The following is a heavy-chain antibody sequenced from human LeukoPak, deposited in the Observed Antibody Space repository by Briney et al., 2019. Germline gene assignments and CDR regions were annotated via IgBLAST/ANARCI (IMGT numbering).Heavy chain of an antibody. J-gene: IGHJ4*02. V-gene: IGHV3-23*01. CDR2: ISGSGGST. CDR3: ARWVVVAATVGY. Sequence: GGSLRLSCAASGSTFSSYAMSWVRQAPGKGLEWVSAISGSGGSTYYADSVKGRFTISRDNSKNTLYLQINSLRAEDTAVYYCARWVVVAATVGYWGQGTLVTVSS. D-gene: IGHD2-15*01. CDR1: GSTFSSYA.